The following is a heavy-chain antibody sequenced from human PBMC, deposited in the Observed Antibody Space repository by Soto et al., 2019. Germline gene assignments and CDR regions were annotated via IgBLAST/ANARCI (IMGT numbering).Heavy chain of an antibody. V-gene: IGHV4-39*01. J-gene: IGHJ5*02. CDR3: ASQRIGPNWFDP. CDR2: IYYSGST. D-gene: IGHD1-26*01. CDR1: GGSISSSSYY. Sequence: LQLLESGPGLVKPSETLSLTCTVSGGSISSSSYYWGWIRQPPGKGLEWIGSIYYSGSTYYNPSLKSRVTISVDTSKNQFSLKLSSVTAADTAVYYCASQRIGPNWFDPWGQGTLVTVSS.